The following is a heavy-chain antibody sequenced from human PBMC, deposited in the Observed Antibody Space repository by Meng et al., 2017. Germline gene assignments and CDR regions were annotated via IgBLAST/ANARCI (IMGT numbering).Heavy chain of an antibody. J-gene: IGHJ6*02. V-gene: IGHV3-11*04. CDR1: GFTFSDYY. D-gene: IGHD5-12*01. CDR3: ARDYERGYSGYDLDFYYYYGMDV. Sequence: GESLKISCAASGFTFSDYYMSWIRQAPGKGLEWASYISSSGSTIYYADSVKGRFTISRDNAKNSLYLQMNSLRAEDTAVYYCARDYERGYSGYDLDFYYYYGMDVWGQGTTVTVSS. CDR2: ISSSGSTI.